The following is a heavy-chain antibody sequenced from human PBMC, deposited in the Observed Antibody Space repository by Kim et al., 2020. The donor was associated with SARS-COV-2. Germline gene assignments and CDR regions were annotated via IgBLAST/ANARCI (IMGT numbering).Heavy chain of an antibody. CDR1: GYTFTSYA. Sequence: ASVKVSCKASGYTFTSYAMHWVRQAPGQRLEWMGWINAGNGNTKYSQKFQGRVTITRDTSASTAYMELSSLRSEDTAVYYCARDKGRRVRGVIISYYYYGMDVWGQGTTVTVSS. J-gene: IGHJ6*02. V-gene: IGHV1-3*01. CDR2: INAGNGNT. CDR3: ARDKGRRVRGVIISYYYYGMDV. D-gene: IGHD3-10*01.